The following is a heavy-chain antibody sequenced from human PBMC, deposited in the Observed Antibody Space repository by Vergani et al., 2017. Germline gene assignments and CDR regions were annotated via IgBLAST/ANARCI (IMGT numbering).Heavy chain of an antibody. Sequence: QVQLVESGGGEVQPGRSLRLSCSAAGFPFSDYGVHWVRQAPGKGLEWVSVISYDGNKKNYEDSVKGRFTISRDNSKNTRYLEMNALRAEDTAVYYCARDFLTRVTTLDYYYMGVWGKGTTVTVSS. V-gene: IGHV3-30*03. D-gene: IGHD1-1*01. CDR1: GFPFSDYG. CDR2: ISYDGNKK. J-gene: IGHJ6*03. CDR3: ARDFLTRVTTLDYYYMGV.